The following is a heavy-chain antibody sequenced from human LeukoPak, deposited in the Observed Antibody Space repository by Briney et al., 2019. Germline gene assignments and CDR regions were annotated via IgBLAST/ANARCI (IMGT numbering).Heavy chain of an antibody. J-gene: IGHJ5*02. Sequence: GGSLRLSCAASGFTFSSYGMHWVRQAPGKGLEWVSAISGSGGSTYYADSVKGRFTISRDNSKNTLYLQMNSLRAADTAVYYCAKDFQYAPAAPSDWFDPWGQGTLVTVSS. V-gene: IGHV3-23*01. D-gene: IGHD2-2*01. CDR1: GFTFSSYG. CDR2: ISGSGGST. CDR3: AKDFQYAPAAPSDWFDP.